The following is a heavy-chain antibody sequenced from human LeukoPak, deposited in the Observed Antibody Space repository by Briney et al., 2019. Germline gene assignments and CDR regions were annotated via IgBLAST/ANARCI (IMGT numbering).Heavy chain of an antibody. CDR1: GYSFSSYW. V-gene: IGHV5-51*01. CDR3: ARHEPGTYYYDSSGYYYY. CDR2: IYPGDSDT. J-gene: IGHJ4*02. D-gene: IGHD3-22*01. Sequence: RGESLKISCKGSGYSFSSYWIGWVRRMPGKGLEWMGIIYPGDSDTRYSPSFQGQVTISADKSISTAYLQWSSLKASDTAMYYCARHEPGTYYYDSSGYYYYWGQGTLVTVSS.